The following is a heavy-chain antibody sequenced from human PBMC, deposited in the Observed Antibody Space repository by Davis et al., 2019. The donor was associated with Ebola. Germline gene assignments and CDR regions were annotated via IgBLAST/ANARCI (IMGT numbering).Heavy chain of an antibody. V-gene: IGHV3-30-3*01. CDR3: ARDGVGATIVLYYFDY. J-gene: IGHJ4*02. CDR1: GFTFSSYA. Sequence: AGSLRLSCAASGFTFSSYAMHWVRQAPGKGLEWVAVISYDGSNKYYADPVKGRFTISRDNSKNTLYLQMNSLRAEDTAVYYCARDGVGATIVLYYFDYWGQGTLVTVSS. D-gene: IGHD1-26*01. CDR2: ISYDGSNK.